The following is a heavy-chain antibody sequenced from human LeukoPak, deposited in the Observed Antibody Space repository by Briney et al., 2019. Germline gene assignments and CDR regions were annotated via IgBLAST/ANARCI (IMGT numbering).Heavy chain of an antibody. J-gene: IGHJ4*02. CDR1: GFTFSTYA. CDR2: ISYDGSNK. Sequence: GGPLRLSCTASGFTFSTYAMNWVRQAPGKGLEWVAVISYDGSNKYYADSVKGRFTISRDNSKNTLYLQMNSLRAEDTAVYYCARGARDSSSWYYRVYWGQGTLVTVSS. CDR3: ARGARDSSSWYYRVY. D-gene: IGHD6-13*01. V-gene: IGHV3-30*04.